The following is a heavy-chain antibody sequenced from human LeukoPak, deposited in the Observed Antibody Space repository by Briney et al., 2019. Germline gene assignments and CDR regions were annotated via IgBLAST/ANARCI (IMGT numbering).Heavy chain of an antibody. CDR3: ARNQRSGGTCCYFDY. V-gene: IGHV3-33*01. CDR2: IWFDGSNR. Sequence: PGRSLRLSCAASGFTFTSYGMRWFRPDPRKGLERVAAIWFDGSNRYYADSVKGRFTISRDNSKNTLYLQMNSLRAEDTAVYYCARNQRSGGTCCYFDYWGQGTLVTVSS. J-gene: IGHJ4*02. D-gene: IGHD2-15*01. CDR1: GFTFTSYG.